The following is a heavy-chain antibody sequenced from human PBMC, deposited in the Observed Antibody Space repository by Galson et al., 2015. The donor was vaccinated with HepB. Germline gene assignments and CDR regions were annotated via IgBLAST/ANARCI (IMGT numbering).Heavy chain of an antibody. CDR1: GFSFDDYA. V-gene: IGHV3-9*01. J-gene: IGHJ6*02. D-gene: IGHD6-25*01. CDR2: IRWDSGNI. Sequence: SLRLSCAASGFSFDDYAMHWVRQAPGKGLEWVSGIRWDSGNILYADSVKGRFTISRDNAKNSLYLQMNSLRDEDTALYYCAKDMGLYTSGRMDVWGQGTTVTVSS. CDR3: AKDMGLYTSGRMDV.